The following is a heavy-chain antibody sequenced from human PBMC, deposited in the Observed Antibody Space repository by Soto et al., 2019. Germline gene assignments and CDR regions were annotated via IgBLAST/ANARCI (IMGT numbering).Heavy chain of an antibody. CDR2: IIPGNGDT. CDR1: GYRLSSYA. J-gene: IGHJ4*02. D-gene: IGHD1-26*01. V-gene: IGHV1-3*01. CDR3: ARARSEFRAGATSVNYFDF. Sequence: QVRLVQSGAEMKKPGASVKVSCEASGYRLSSYALHWVRQAPGERLEWMGWIIPGNGDTKYSQKFQDRLTISRDTSASTAYMELSSLTSVDTAVYYCARARSEFRAGATSVNYFDFWGQGTLVTVSS.